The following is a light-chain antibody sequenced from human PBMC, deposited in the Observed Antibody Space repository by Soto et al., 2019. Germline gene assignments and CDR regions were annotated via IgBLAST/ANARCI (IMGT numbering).Light chain of an antibody. Sequence: QSVLTQSPSASGTPGQRVTISCSGSTSNIEENSVTWYQRLPGTAPKVLIYNDYQRPSGVPDRFSGSKSGTSASLAISDLQSEDEGDYYCTAWDDSLNAWLFGGGTKLTVL. CDR1: TSNIEENS. CDR2: NDY. V-gene: IGLV1-44*01. CDR3: TAWDDSLNAWL. J-gene: IGLJ3*02.